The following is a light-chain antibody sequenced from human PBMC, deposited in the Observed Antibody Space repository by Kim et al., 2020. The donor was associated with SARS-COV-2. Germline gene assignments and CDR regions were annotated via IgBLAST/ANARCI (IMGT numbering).Light chain of an antibody. V-gene: IGKV1-5*01. CDR1: QNINRW. CDR3: QQYNYY. Sequence: IQMTQSPSTLSASVGDRVTITCRASQNINRWLAWYQQKPGKDPKLLIYNASSLGSGVPSRFSGSGSGTEFTLTISSLQPDDFATYYYQQYNYYFGGGTKVDIK. CDR2: NAS. J-gene: IGKJ4*01.